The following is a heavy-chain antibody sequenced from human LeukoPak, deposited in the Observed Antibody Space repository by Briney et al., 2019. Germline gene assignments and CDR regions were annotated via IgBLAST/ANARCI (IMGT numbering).Heavy chain of an antibody. D-gene: IGHD3-10*01. CDR3: ARDTYQYYYGSGSYYNFDY. CDR1: GHTFTSYD. J-gene: IGHJ4*02. CDR2: MNPNSGNT. Sequence: ASVKVSCKASGHTFTSYDINWVRQATGQGLEWMGWMNPNSGNTAYAQKFQGRVTMTRNTSISTAYMELSSLRSEDTAVYYCARDTYQYYYGSGSYYNFDYWGQGTLVTVSS. V-gene: IGHV1-8*02.